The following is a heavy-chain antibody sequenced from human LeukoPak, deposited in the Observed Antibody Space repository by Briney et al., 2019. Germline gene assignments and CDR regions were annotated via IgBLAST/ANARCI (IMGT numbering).Heavy chain of an antibody. CDR1: GYTFTGYY. J-gene: IGHJ4*02. Sequence: GASVKVSCQASGYTFTGYYMHWVRQAPGQGLEWMGRINPNSGGTNYAQKFQGRVTMTRDTSISTAYMELSRLRSDDTAVYYCARALVRGVISSDYWGQGTLVTFSS. V-gene: IGHV1-2*06. CDR3: ARALVRGVISSDY. CDR2: INPNSGGT. D-gene: IGHD3-10*01.